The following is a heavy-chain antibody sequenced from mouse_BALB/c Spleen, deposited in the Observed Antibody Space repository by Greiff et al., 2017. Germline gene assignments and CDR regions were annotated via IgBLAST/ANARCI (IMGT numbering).Heavy chain of an antibody. CDR1: GFSLTSYG. J-gene: IGHJ3*01. D-gene: IGHD1-1*01. Sequence: VMLVESGPGLVAPSQSLSITCTVSGFSLTSYGVHWVRQPPGKGLEWLGVIWAGGSTNYNSALMSRLSISKDNSKSQVFLKMNSLQTDDTAMYYCARDLNYYGSSYDWFAYWGQGTLVTVSA. CDR2: IWAGGST. V-gene: IGHV2-9*02. CDR3: ARDLNYYGSSYDWFAY.